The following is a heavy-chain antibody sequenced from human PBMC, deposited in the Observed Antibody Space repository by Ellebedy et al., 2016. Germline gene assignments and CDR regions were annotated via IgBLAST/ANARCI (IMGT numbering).Heavy chain of an antibody. Sequence: SETLSLTXTVSGGSISSSSYYWSWIRQPTGKGLEWIGYIYYSGSTNYNPSLKSRVTISVDTSKNQFSLKLSSVTAADTAVYYCARGRGRYSSGGYYFDYWGQGTLVTVSS. V-gene: IGHV4-61*01. D-gene: IGHD6-19*01. CDR1: GGSISSSSYY. J-gene: IGHJ4*02. CDR3: ARGRGRYSSGGYYFDY. CDR2: IYYSGST.